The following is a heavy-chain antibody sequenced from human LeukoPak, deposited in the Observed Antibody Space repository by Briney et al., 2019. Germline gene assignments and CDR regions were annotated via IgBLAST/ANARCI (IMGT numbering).Heavy chain of an antibody. D-gene: IGHD6-13*01. J-gene: IGHJ4*02. Sequence: GGSLRLSCAASGFTFDDYAMHWVRQAPGKGLECVSGISWNSGSIGYADSVKGRFTISRDNAKNSLYLQMNSLRAEDTALYYCAKSRQQLAYYFDYWGQGTLVTVSS. CDR1: GFTFDDYA. CDR2: ISWNSGSI. CDR3: AKSRQQLAYYFDY. V-gene: IGHV3-9*01.